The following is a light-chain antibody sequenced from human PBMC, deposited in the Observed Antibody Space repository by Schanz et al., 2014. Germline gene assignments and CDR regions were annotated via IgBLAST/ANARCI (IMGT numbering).Light chain of an antibody. CDR1: QTVVGIN. CDR2: GAS. CDR3: QQYGTSPFT. J-gene: IGKJ3*01. Sequence: EVVLTQSPGALSLFPGERVTLSCRASQTVVGINLAWYQHKPGQAPRLLISGASNRAAGIPDRFSGSGSGADFTLTITRLEPEDFAVYYCQQYGTSPFTFGPGTKVDIK. V-gene: IGKV3-20*01.